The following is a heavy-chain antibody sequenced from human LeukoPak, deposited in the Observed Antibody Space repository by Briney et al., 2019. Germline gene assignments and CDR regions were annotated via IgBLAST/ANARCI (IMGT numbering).Heavy chain of an antibody. CDR2: INSDGSST. CDR3: ARAGGTYYDILTGYYGSNWFDP. D-gene: IGHD3-9*01. V-gene: IGHV3-74*01. Sequence: GGSLRLSCAASGFTFSSYWMHWVRQAPGKGLVWVSRINSDGSSTSYADSVKGRFTISRDNAKNTLYLQMNGLRAEDTAVYYCARAGGTYYDILTGYYGSNWFDPWGQGTLVTVSS. J-gene: IGHJ5*02. CDR1: GFTFSSYW.